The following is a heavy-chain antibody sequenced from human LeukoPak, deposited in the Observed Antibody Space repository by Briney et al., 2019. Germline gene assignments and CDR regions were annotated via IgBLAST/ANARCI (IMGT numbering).Heavy chain of an antibody. J-gene: IGHJ4*02. CDR3: ARVDTAMVIDY. CDR2: INPTGGTT. CDR1: GYTFTSYY. V-gene: IGHV1-46*01. D-gene: IGHD5-18*01. Sequence: ASVKVSCKASGYTFTSYYMHWVRQAPGQGLEWMGVINPTGGTTTYAQKFQGRVTMTRDTSTSTVYMELSSLRSEDTAVYYCARVDTAMVIDYWGQGTLVTVSS.